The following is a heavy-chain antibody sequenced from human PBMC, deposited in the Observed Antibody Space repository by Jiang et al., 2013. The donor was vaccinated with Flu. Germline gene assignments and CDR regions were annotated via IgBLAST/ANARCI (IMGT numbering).Heavy chain of an antibody. CDR1: GGSISSYY. J-gene: IGHJ5*02. CDR3: ARVYCSSTSCYRFWFDP. CDR2: IYHSGST. Sequence: PGLVKPSETLSLTCTVSGGSISSYYWSWIRQPPGKGLEWIGSIYHSGSTYYNPSLKSRVTISVDTSKNQFSLKLSSVTAADTAVYYCARVYCSSTSCYRFWFDPWGQGTLVTVSS. D-gene: IGHD2-2*02. V-gene: IGHV4-38-2*02.